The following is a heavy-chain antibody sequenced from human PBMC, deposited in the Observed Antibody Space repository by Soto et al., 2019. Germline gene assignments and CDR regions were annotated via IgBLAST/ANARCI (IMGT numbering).Heavy chain of an antibody. CDR2: IIPIFGTA. V-gene: IGHV1-69*13. CDR3: ARDKGPNYDFWCWDI. CDR1: GYTFTGYY. Sequence: SVKVSCKASGYTFTGYYMHWVRQAPGQGLEWMGGIIPIFGTANYAQKFQGRVTITADESTSTAYMELGSLRSEDTAVYYCARDKGPNYDFWCWDIWGQGTMVTVSS. D-gene: IGHD3-3*01. J-gene: IGHJ3*02.